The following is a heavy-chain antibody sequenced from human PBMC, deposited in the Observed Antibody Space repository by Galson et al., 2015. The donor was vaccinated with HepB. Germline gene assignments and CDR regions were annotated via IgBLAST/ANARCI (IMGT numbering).Heavy chain of an antibody. V-gene: IGHV1-46*01. J-gene: IGHJ6*03. CDR2: INPSGRST. CDR3: GRDNWFVGADGPITNYYYYMDV. Sequence: SVKVSCKASRYTFTNHYMHWVRQAPGQGLEWMGIINPSGRSTTYAQKFQGRVTMTSDTSTSTVYMELSSLRSEDTAVYYCGRDNWFVGADGPITNYYYYMDVWGKGTTVTVSS. CDR1: RYTFTNHY. D-gene: IGHD6-13*01.